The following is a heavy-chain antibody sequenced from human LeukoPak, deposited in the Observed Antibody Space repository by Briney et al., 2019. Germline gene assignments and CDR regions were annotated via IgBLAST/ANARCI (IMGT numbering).Heavy chain of an antibody. D-gene: IGHD3-10*01. CDR3: ARDSLIQHGSGSYWGFDY. J-gene: IGHJ4*02. Sequence: GGSLRLSCAASGFMFSNYWMSWVRQAPGKGPEWVGDIKKDRSDKYYVGSVKGRFTISRDNAKNSLYLQMNSLRAEDTAVYYCARDSLIQHGSGSYWGFDYWGQGILVTVSS. V-gene: IGHV3-7*03. CDR2: IKKDRSDK. CDR1: GFMFSNYW.